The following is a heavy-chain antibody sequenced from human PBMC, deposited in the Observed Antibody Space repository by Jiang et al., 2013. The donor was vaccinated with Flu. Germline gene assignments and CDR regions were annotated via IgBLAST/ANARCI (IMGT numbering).Heavy chain of an antibody. D-gene: IGHD2-15*01. J-gene: IGHJ5*02. V-gene: IGHV4-34*01. CDR2: INHSGST. CDR1: GGSFSGYY. CDR3: ARVVVVVVAATNPVGSASKRFDP. Sequence: LLKPSETLSLTCAVYGGSFSGYYWSWIRQPPGKGLEWIGEINHSGSTNYNPSLKSRVTISVDTSKNQFSLKLSSVTAADTAVYYCARVVVVVVAATNPVGSASKRFDPWGQGTLVTVSS.